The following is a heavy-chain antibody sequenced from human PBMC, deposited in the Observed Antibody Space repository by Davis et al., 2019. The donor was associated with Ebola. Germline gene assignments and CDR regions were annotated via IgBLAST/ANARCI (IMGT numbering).Heavy chain of an antibody. CDR1: EMTFRTYG. V-gene: IGHV3-30*02. J-gene: IGHJ4*02. CDR2: IRYDGSNK. CDR3: TNLDPVRATRGDY. D-gene: IGHD3-10*01. Sequence: PGGSLRLSCAASEMTFRTYGMHWVRQAPGKGLEWVAFIRYDGSNKYYTESVKGRFTVSRDNFKNTLYLEMNNLRPEDTAMYYCTNLDPVRATRGDYWGQGTLVTVSS.